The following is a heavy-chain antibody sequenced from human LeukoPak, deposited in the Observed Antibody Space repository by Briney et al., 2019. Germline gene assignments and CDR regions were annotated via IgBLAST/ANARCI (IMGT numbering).Heavy chain of an antibody. V-gene: IGHV3-23*01. D-gene: IGHD4/OR15-4a*01. J-gene: IGHJ4*02. CDR3: ARDTLGEGEDANYAVYYFDY. CDR1: GFTFSSYA. Sequence: GGSLRLSCAASGFTFSSYAMSWVRQAPGTGLEWVSAISGSGVSTYYADSVKGRFTISRDNSKNTLYLHINSLRAEDTAVYYCARDTLGEGEDANYAVYYFDYWGQGSVVTVSS. CDR2: ISGSGVST.